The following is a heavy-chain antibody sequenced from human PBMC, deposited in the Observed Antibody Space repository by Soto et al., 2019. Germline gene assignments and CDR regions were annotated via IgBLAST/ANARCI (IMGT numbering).Heavy chain of an antibody. J-gene: IGHJ4*02. CDR2: ITGNGENT. Sequence: EVQLLESGGGLVQPGGSLRLSCAASGFTFSSYAMSWVRQAPGKGLAWVSSITGNGENTYYADSVKGRFIISRDNSENTLYLQINRLRADDTAIYYCAKDVPNLLSIAWPYYFDKWGQGAQVTVSS. CDR1: GFTFSSYA. V-gene: IGHV3-23*01. D-gene: IGHD3-3*02. CDR3: AKDVPNLLSIAWPYYFDK.